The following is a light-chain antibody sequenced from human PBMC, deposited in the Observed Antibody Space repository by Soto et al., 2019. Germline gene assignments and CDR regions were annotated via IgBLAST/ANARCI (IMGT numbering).Light chain of an antibody. Sequence: DIQMTQSPSSLSASVGDRVTITCRASQGIGSDLGWYQQKPGKAPKRLIYAASTLQGGVPSRFSGSGFGTEFTFTISSLHPEDFAPYYCLQHNSYPQTLGQGTKVDVK. CDR1: QGIGSD. CDR2: AAS. J-gene: IGKJ1*01. V-gene: IGKV1-17*01. CDR3: LQHNSYPQT.